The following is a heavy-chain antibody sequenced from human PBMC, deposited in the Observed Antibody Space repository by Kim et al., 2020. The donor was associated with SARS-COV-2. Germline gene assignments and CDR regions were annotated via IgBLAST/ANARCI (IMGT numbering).Heavy chain of an antibody. V-gene: IGHV3-30*04. Sequence: GGSLRLSCAASGFTFSAHALHWVRQAPGKGLEWVALIAHDGSHISYPDSVKGRFIISRDNTKSTLYLQMNSLRPGDTAVYYWLAEIGGRSFDHWGQGTLVTVSS. J-gene: IGHJ4*02. D-gene: IGHD2-15*01. CDR3: LAEIGGRSFDH. CDR1: GFTFSAHA. CDR2: IAHDGSHI.